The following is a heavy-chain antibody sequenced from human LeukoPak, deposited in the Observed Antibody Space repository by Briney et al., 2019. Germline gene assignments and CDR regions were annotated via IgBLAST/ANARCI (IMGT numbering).Heavy chain of an antibody. CDR3: AKLIAGVVRGVILPFDY. V-gene: IGHV3-23*01. Sequence: PGGSLRLSCAASGYTFSSFAMSWVRRAPGKGLEWVSAISGSGGSTYYADSVKGRFTISRDNSKNTLYLQMNSLRAEDTAVYYCAKLIAGVVRGVILPFDYWGQGTLVTVSS. CDR1: GYTFSSFA. J-gene: IGHJ4*02. CDR2: ISGSGGST. D-gene: IGHD3-10*01.